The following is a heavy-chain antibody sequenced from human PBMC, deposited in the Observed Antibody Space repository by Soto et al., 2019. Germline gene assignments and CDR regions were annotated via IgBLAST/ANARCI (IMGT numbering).Heavy chain of an antibody. V-gene: IGHV1-3*01. CDR1: GYTFTSYA. CDR3: ARDYYYGSGSYEVVY. D-gene: IGHD3-10*01. CDR2: INAGNGNT. J-gene: IGHJ4*02. Sequence: GASVKVSCKASGYTFTSYAMHWVRQAPGQRLEWMGWINAGNGNTKYSQKLQGRVTITRDTSASTAYMELSSLRSEDTAVYYCARDYYYGSGSYEVVYWGQGTLVTVSS.